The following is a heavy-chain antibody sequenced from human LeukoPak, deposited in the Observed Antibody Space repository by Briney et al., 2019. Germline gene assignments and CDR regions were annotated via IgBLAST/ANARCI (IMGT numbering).Heavy chain of an antibody. J-gene: IGHJ4*02. CDR3: AREYSRYSGTYYDY. Sequence: ASVTVSCKASGYTFTDHFIHWVRQAPGQGLEWMGWSNPNSGGTNYAQKFQGRVTMTRDTSISTAYMELSRVISDDTAVYYCAREYSRYSGTYYDYWGQGTLVTVSS. CDR2: SNPNSGGT. D-gene: IGHD5-12*01. CDR1: GYTFTDHF. V-gene: IGHV1-2*02.